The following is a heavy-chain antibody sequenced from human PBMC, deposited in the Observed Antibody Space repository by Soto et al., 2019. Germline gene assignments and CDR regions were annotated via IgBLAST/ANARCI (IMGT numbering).Heavy chain of an antibody. V-gene: IGHV3-48*02. D-gene: IGHD1-26*01. CDR1: GFTFSSYN. CDR3: ARAYSGSYFPDY. CDR2: ISSSGTTM. J-gene: IGHJ4*02. Sequence: EVQLVESGGGLVEPGGSLRLSCAASGFTFSSYNMNWVRQAPGKGLEWISYISSSGTTMYYADSVKGRFTISRDNVKNSLHLRMDSLRDEDAAVYFCARAYSGSYFPDYWGQGTLVTVSS.